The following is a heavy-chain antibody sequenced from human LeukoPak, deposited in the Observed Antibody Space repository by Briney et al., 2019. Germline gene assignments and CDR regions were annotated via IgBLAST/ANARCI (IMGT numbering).Heavy chain of an antibody. J-gene: IGHJ4*02. Sequence: GGSLRLSCAASGFTFDDYAMHWVRQAPGKGLEWVSGISWDSGSIGYADSVKGRFTISRDNAKNSLYLQMNSLRAEDMALYYCAVGYSSSWTLDRFDYWGQGTLVTVSS. CDR1: GFTFDDYA. CDR2: ISWDSGSI. V-gene: IGHV3-9*03. D-gene: IGHD6-13*01. CDR3: AVGYSSSWTLDRFDY.